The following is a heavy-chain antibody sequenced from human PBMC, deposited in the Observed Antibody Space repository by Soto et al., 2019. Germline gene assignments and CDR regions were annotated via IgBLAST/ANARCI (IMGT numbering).Heavy chain of an antibody. J-gene: IGHJ6*02. CDR2: ISGSGGST. Sequence: PGRSLRLSCAASGITFSSYAMSWVRQAPGKGLEWVSAISGSGGSTYYADSVKGRFTISRDNSKNTLYLQMNSLRAEDTAVYYCAKDGSRVYYYYGMDVWGQGTTVTVSS. V-gene: IGHV3-23*01. CDR3: AKDGSRVYYYYGMDV. CDR1: GITFSSYA.